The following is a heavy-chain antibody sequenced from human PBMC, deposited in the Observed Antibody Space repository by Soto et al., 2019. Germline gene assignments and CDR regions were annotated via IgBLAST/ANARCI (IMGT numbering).Heavy chain of an antibody. V-gene: IGHV1-8*01. Sequence: GASVKGYCKTSGYSLTSDDSNWVRQDTGQGLEWMGWMNPNSGNTGCAQKFQGRVTMTRNTSISTAYMELSSLRSEDTAVYYCARAVQLWLRRSSYYGMDVWGQGTTVTV. CDR3: ARAVQLWLRRSSYYGMDV. D-gene: IGHD5-18*01. J-gene: IGHJ6*02. CDR1: GYSLTSDD. CDR2: MNPNSGNT.